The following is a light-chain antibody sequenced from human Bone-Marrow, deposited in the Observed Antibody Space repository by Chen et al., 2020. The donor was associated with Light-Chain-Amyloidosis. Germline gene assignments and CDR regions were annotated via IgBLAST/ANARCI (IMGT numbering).Light chain of an antibody. CDR3: QSANSSGTDEVI. CDR1: DLPTKY. Sequence: SYELTQPPSVSVSPGQTARITCSGDDLPTKYAYWYQQNPGQAPVLVIHSDTERPSGSSERFSGSNSWTTATLTTSGVEAEDEADDHCQSANSSGTDEVIFGGGTKLTVL. V-gene: IGLV3-25*03. CDR2: SDT. J-gene: IGLJ2*01.